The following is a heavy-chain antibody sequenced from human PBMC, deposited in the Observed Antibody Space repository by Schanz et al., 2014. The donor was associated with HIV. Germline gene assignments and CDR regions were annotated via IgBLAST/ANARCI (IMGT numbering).Heavy chain of an antibody. Sequence: EGQMLGSGGGSVQPGGSLRLSCAASGFTFSSYAMSWVRQAPGKGLEWVSAIRGSISTTFYADSGKGRFTISRDKSKNTLYLQMNSLRAEDTAVYYCAKFGRLLGNFDAWGQGTLVTVSS. J-gene: IGHJ4*02. CDR1: GFTFSSYA. CDR2: IRGSISTT. D-gene: IGHD2-15*01. V-gene: IGHV3-23*01. CDR3: AKFGRLLGNFDA.